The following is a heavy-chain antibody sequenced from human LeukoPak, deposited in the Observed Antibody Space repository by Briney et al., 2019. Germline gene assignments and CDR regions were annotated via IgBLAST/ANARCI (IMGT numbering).Heavy chain of an antibody. J-gene: IGHJ6*02. CDR2: IYSGGST. Sequence: GALRLSCAASGFTVSSNYMSWVRQAPGKGLEWVSVIYSGGSTYYADSVKGRFTISRDNSKNTLYLQMNSLRAEDTAVYYCARGVGAPYYYYGMDVWGQGTTVTVSS. CDR1: GFTVSSNY. D-gene: IGHD3-16*01. V-gene: IGHV3-53*01. CDR3: ARGVGAPYYYYGMDV.